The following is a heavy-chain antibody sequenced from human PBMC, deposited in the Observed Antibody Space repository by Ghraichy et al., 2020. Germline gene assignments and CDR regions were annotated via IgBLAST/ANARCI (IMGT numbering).Heavy chain of an antibody. V-gene: IGHV1-18*01. J-gene: IGHJ5*02. CDR1: GYTFINYG. CDR3: ARGFNWFDP. Sequence: ASVKVSCKASGYTFINYGITWVRQAPGQGLEWMGWITTKSGNTQYGWKFQGRVTMTTDTSTSTAYMELRSLRSDDTAVYYCARGFNWFDPWGQGTLVTVSS. CDR2: ITTKSGNT.